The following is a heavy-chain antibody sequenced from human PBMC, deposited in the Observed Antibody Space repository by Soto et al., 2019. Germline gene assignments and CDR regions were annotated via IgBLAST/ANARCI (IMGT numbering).Heavy chain of an antibody. D-gene: IGHD5-12*01. Sequence: SETLSLTCAVYGGSFSGYYWSWIRQPPGKGLEWIGEINHSGSTNYNPSLKSRVTISVDTSKNQFSLKLSSVTAADTAVYYCARRGYSGYDSLYYFDYWGQGTLVTVSS. J-gene: IGHJ4*02. CDR2: INHSGST. CDR3: ARRGYSGYDSLYYFDY. CDR1: GGSFSGYY. V-gene: IGHV4-34*01.